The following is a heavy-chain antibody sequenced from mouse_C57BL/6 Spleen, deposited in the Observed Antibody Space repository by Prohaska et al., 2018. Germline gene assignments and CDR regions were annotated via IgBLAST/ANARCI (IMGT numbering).Heavy chain of an antibody. J-gene: IGHJ2*01. CDR2: IDPRSGNT. V-gene: IGHV1-81*01. D-gene: IGHD2-3*01. Sequence: FTSYGISWVKQRTGQGHERIGEIDPRSGNTYYNEKFKGKATLTADKSSSTAYMELRSLTSEDSAVYFCAREDGYYPYWGQGTTLTVSS. CDR1: FTSYG. CDR3: AREDGYYPY.